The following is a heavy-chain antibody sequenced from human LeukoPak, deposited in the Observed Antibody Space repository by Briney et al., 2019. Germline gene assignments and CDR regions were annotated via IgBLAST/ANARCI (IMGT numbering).Heavy chain of an antibody. V-gene: IGHV4-31*03. D-gene: IGHD2-2*01. Sequence: SQTLSLTCTVSGGSISSGGYYWSWIRQHPGKGLEWIGYIYYSGSTYYNPSLKSRVTISVDTSKNQFSLKLSSVTAADTAVYYCAGEGCSSTSCYEYYYYYMDVWGKGTTVTVSS. J-gene: IGHJ6*03. CDR1: GGSISSGGYY. CDR3: AGEGCSSTSCYEYYYYYMDV. CDR2: IYYSGST.